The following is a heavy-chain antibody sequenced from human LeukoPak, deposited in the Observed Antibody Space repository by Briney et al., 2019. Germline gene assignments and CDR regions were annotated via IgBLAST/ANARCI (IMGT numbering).Heavy chain of an antibody. Sequence: ASVKVSCKASGYTFTSYGISWVRQAPGQGLEWMGWINPNSGGTNYAQKFQGRVTMTRDTSISTAYMELRSLRSDDTAVYYCARDHSSSCQLLDYWGQGTLVTISS. CDR1: GYTFTSYG. J-gene: IGHJ4*02. CDR2: INPNSGGT. CDR3: ARDHSSSCQLLDY. V-gene: IGHV1-2*02. D-gene: IGHD6-13*01.